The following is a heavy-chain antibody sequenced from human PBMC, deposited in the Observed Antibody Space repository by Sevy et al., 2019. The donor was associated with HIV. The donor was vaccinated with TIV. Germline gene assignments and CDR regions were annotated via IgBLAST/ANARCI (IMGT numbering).Heavy chain of an antibody. CDR3: AKGTRLPDWGYYFDY. Sequence: GGSLRLSCAASGFTFRSSAMSRVRQAPGKGLEWVSAIKNSGDSTYYADSVKGRFTISRDNSKNTLYLQMNSLRAEDTAVYYCAKGTRLPDWGYYFDYWGQGTLVTVSS. J-gene: IGHJ4*02. D-gene: IGHD3-16*01. CDR1: GFTFRSSA. CDR2: IKNSGDST. V-gene: IGHV3-23*01.